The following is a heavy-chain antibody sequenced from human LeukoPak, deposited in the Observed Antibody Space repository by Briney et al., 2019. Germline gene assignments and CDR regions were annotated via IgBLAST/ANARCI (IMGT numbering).Heavy chain of an antibody. CDR3: ATAGPYSSSWTYYFDY. V-gene: IGHV3-21*01. CDR1: GFTFSSYT. Sequence: PGGSLRLSCAASGFTFSSYTMNWVRQAPGKGLEWVSSISSGSSYIYYSDSVKGRFTISRDNAKNSLYLQMNSLRAEDTAVYYCATAGPYSSSWTYYFDYWGQGTLVTVSS. J-gene: IGHJ4*02. D-gene: IGHD6-13*01. CDR2: ISSGSSYI.